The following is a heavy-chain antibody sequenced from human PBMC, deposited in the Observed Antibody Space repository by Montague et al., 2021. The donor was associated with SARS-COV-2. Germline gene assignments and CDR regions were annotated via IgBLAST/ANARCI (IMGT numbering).Heavy chain of an antibody. J-gene: IGHJ3*02. D-gene: IGHD3-22*01. Sequence: SETLSLTCTVSGGSISSSSYYWGWIRQPPGKGLEWIGSIYYSGSTYYNPSLKSRVTISVDTSKNQFSLKLSSVTAADTAVYYCARGIPRPMRWLLVVDDAFDIWGQGTMVTVSS. CDR1: GGSISSSSYY. V-gene: IGHV4-39*07. CDR3: ARGIPRPMRWLLVVDDAFDI. CDR2: IYYSGST.